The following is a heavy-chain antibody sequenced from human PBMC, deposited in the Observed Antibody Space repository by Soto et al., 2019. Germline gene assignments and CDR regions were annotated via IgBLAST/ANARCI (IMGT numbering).Heavy chain of an antibody. Sequence: QVQLVQSGAEVKKPGASVKVSCKASGYTFTSYDINWVRQATGQGLEWMGWMNPSSGNTGYAQKFRGRVTMTRTTSISTAYMELSSLRSEDTAVYYCARERSAAGTGWFDPWGQGTLVTVSS. CDR3: ARERSAAGTGWFDP. D-gene: IGHD6-13*01. CDR2: MNPSSGNT. CDR1: GYTFTSYD. J-gene: IGHJ5*02. V-gene: IGHV1-8*01.